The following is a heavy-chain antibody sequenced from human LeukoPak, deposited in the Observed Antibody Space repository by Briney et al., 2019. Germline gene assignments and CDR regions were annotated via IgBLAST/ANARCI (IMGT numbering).Heavy chain of an antibody. J-gene: IGHJ4*02. CDR1: GGSISSYY. CDR2: IYYSGST. D-gene: IGHD1-26*01. Sequence: PSETLSLTCTVSGGSISSYYWSLIRQPPGKGLEWIGYIYYSGSTNYNPSLKSRVTISVDTSKNQFSLKLSSVTAADTAVYYCARDHIVGALDYWGQGTLVTVSS. CDR3: ARDHIVGALDY. V-gene: IGHV4-59*12.